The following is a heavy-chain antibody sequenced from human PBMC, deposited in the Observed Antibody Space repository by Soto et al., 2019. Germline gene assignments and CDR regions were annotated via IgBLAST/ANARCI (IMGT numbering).Heavy chain of an antibody. J-gene: IGHJ4*02. V-gene: IGHV4-59*01. CDR2: IYYSGST. CDR1: GRSRSSYY. CDR3: ASLYGDYDY. D-gene: IGHD4-17*01. Sequence: AETLSLTCTVSGRSRSSYYWSWIRQRPGKGLEWIGYIYYSGSTTYNPSLKSRVTISVDTSKNQFSLKLSSVTAADTAVYYCASLYGDYDYWGQGTLFTVSP.